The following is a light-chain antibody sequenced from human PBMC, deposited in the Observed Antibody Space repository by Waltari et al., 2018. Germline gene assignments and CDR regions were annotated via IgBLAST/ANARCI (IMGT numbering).Light chain of an antibody. V-gene: IGKV3-20*01. CDR3: QQYASLPLT. CDR1: QTISSNY. J-gene: IGKJ3*01. Sequence: ESILTPAPGSLPLTPGETATRSCRATQTISSNYLAWYQQKPGQAPRLLIYGASIRATGVPDRFSGSGSWADFTLTISRLEPEDFAVYYCQQYASLPLTFGPGTKVDI. CDR2: GAS.